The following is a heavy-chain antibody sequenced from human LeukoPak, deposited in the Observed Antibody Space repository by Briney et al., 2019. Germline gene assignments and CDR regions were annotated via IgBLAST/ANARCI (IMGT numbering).Heavy chain of an antibody. D-gene: IGHD5-18*01. J-gene: IGHJ6*03. CDR3: ARGVSTAYDYYYMDV. CDR2: ISSSGSTI. V-gene: IGHV3-48*04. Sequence: GGSLRLSCAASGFTFSRYSMNWVRRPPGKGLEWVSYISSSGSTIYYADSVKGRFTISRDNAKNSLYLQMNSLRAEDTAVYYCARGVSTAYDYYYMDVWGKGTTVTISS. CDR1: GFTFSRYS.